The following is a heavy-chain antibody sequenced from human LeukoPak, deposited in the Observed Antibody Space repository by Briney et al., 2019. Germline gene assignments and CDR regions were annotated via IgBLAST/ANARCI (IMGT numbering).Heavy chain of an antibody. Sequence: SETLSLTCTVSGGYISSHYWSWIRQPPGKGLEWIGYIYYSGSTNYNPSLNSRATMSVDTSKHQFSLKLNFVTAADTAVYYRARQGSGWYYFDYWGQGTVVTVSS. J-gene: IGHJ4*02. D-gene: IGHD6-19*01. CDR1: GGYISSHY. V-gene: IGHV4-59*08. CDR2: IYYSGST. CDR3: ARQGSGWYYFDY.